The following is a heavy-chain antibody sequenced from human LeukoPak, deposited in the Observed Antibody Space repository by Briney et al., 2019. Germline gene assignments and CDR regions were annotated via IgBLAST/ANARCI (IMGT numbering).Heavy chain of an antibody. D-gene: IGHD5-12*01. CDR3: ARRGYSGYDFDY. V-gene: IGHV1-3*01. Sequence: ASVKVSCKASGYTFTSYAMHWVRQAPGQRLEWMGWINAGNGNTKYSQKFQGRVTITRDTSASTAYMELSSLRSEDTAVYYCARRGYSGYDFDYWGQGTLVTVSS. J-gene: IGHJ4*02. CDR2: INAGNGNT. CDR1: GYTFTSYA.